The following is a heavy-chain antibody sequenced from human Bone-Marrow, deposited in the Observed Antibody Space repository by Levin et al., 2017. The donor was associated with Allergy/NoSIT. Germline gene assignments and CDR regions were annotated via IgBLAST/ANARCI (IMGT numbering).Heavy chain of an antibody. CDR3: AREGLWGGYSD. D-gene: IGHD3-16*01. V-gene: IGHV1-2*06. CDR1: GYTFTGNY. J-gene: IGHJ1*01. Sequence: ASVKVSCKASGYTFTGNYMHWVRQAPGQGLEWVGLIESNSGATNFAQKFRGRVTMTRDTSINTAYMELSGLDSVDTALYFCAREGLWGGYSDWGQGTLVIVSS. CDR2: IESNSGAT.